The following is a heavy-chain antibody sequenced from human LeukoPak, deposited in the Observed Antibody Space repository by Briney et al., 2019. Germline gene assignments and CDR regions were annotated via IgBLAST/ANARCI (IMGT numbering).Heavy chain of an antibody. CDR2: ISGSGGST. D-gene: IGHD2-8*01. CDR1: GLTFSNYA. Sequence: HPGGSLRLSCAASGLTFSNYAMTWVRQAPGKGLEWVSAISGSGGSTYYADSVKGRFTISRDNSKNTLYLQMNSLRAEDTAVYYCATAYCTNGVCFPFDYWGQGTLVTVSS. V-gene: IGHV3-23*01. J-gene: IGHJ4*02. CDR3: ATAYCTNGVCFPFDY.